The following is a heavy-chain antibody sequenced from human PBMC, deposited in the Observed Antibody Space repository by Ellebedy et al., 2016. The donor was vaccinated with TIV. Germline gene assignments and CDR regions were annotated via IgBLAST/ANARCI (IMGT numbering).Heavy chain of an antibody. J-gene: IGHJ6*02. CDR3: ARGRDYGMDV. Sequence: AASVKVSCKASGYTFSGYYTHWVRQAPGQGLEWMGWINPKSGGTNYAQKFQGCVTMTRDTSISTAYMDLSRLRSDDTAVYYCARGRDYGMDVWGQGTTVTVSS. CDR2: INPKSGGT. CDR1: GYTFSGYY. V-gene: IGHV1-2*04.